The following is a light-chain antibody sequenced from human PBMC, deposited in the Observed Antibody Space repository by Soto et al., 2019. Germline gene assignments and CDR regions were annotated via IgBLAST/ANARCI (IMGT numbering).Light chain of an antibody. J-gene: IGKJ2*01. CDR1: QSVSSY. CDR2: DAS. CDR3: QQRSNWPPGYT. V-gene: IGKV3-11*01. Sequence: EIVLTQSPATLSLSPGERATLSCRARQSVSSYLAWSQQKPGQAPRLLIYDASNRATGIPARFSGSGSGTDFTLTVSSLEPEDFAVYYCQQRSNWPPGYTFGQGTKLEIK.